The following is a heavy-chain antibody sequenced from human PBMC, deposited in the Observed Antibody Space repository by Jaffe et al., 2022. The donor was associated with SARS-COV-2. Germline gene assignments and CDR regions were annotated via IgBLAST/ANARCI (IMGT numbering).Heavy chain of an antibody. CDR1: GFTFSNAW. D-gene: IGHD2-8*01. J-gene: IGHJ4*02. CDR3: TTDFISIVLMVYANY. V-gene: IGHV3-15*01. CDR2: IKSKTDGGTT. Sequence: EVQLVESGGGLVKPGGSLRLSCAASGFTFSNAWMSWVRQAPGKGLEWVGRIKSKTDGGTTDYAAPVKGRFTISRDDSKNTLYLQMNSLKTEDTAVYYCTTDFISIVLMVYANYWGQGTLVTVSS.